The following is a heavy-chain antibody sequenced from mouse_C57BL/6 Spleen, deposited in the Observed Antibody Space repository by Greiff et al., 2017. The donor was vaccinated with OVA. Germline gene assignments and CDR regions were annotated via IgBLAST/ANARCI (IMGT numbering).Heavy chain of an antibody. CDR1: GYTFTGYW. CDR2: ILPGSGST. Sequence: QVQLQQSGAELMKPGASVKLSCKATGYTFTGYWIEWVKQRPGHGLEWIGEILPGSGSTNYNEKFKGKATFTADTSSNTAYMQLSSLTTEDSAIYDCASPEVHDGYYAWFAYWGQGTLVTVSA. CDR3: ASPEVHDGYYAWFAY. J-gene: IGHJ3*01. V-gene: IGHV1-9*01. D-gene: IGHD2-3*01.